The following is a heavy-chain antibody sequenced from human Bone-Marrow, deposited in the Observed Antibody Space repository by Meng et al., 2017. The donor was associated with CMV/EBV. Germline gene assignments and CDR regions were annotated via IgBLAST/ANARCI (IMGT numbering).Heavy chain of an antibody. J-gene: IGHJ6*02. CDR2: IYPGDSDT. V-gene: IGHV5-51*01. D-gene: IGHD5-18*01. CDR3: ASGTQVDTAMSGMDV. CDR1: GYSFTSYW. Sequence: GGSLRLSCKGSGYSFTSYWIGWVRQMPGKGLEWMGIIYPGDSDTRYSPSFQGQVTISADKSISTAYLQWSSLKASDTAMYYCASGTQVDTAMSGMDVWGQGTTVTVPS.